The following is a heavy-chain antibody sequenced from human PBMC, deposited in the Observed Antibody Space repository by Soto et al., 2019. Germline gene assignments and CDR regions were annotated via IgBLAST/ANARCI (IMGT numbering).Heavy chain of an antibody. V-gene: IGHV3-23*01. CDR1: GFTFSSYA. J-gene: IGHJ4*02. Sequence: GGSLRLSCAASGFTFSSYAMSWVRQAPGKGLEWVSAISGSGGSTYYADSVKGRFTISRDNSKNTLYLQMNSLRAEDTAVYYCAKAPRRIATYYYDSSGYLSWGQGTLVTVSS. D-gene: IGHD3-22*01. CDR2: ISGSGGST. CDR3: AKAPRRIATYYYDSSGYLS.